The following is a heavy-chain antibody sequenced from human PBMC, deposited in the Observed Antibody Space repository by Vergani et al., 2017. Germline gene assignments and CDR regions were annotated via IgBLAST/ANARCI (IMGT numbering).Heavy chain of an antibody. CDR1: GFTFGDYA. Sequence: EVQLVESGGGLVQPGRSLRLSCTASGFTFGDYAMSWVRQAPGKGLEGEGLIRSKAYGGTTEYAASVKGRLTISRDDSKSIAYLQMNSLKTEDTAVYYCTRERGYYDSSGYKYYFDYWGQGTLVTVSS. J-gene: IGHJ4*02. D-gene: IGHD3-22*01. CDR3: TRERGYYDSSGYKYYFDY. V-gene: IGHV3-49*04. CDR2: IRSKAYGGTT.